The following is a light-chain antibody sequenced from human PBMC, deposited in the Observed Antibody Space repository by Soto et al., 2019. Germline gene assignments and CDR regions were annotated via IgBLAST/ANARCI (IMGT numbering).Light chain of an antibody. CDR1: QSVDSN. J-gene: IGKJ1*01. Sequence: EIVVTQSPATLSVSPGERATLSCRTSQSVDSNLAWYQHNSGQAPSLLIYGAFTRATGVPARFSGSGSGTEFTLTISSLQSEDFAVYFCQQYTSWPPWTFGQGTKVDIK. CDR2: GAF. CDR3: QQYTSWPPWT. V-gene: IGKV3-15*01.